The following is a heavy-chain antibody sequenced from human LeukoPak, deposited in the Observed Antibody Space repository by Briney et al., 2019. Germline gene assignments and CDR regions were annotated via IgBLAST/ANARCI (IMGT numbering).Heavy chain of an antibody. D-gene: IGHD5-18*01. J-gene: IGHJ6*03. V-gene: IGHV3-23*01. CDR2: ISDIT. CDR3: SKASRFGYNYGPREYFYYIDV. Sequence: PGGSLRLSCEASGFTFSNYAMSWVRQAPGQGLDWVSGISDITYYAASAKARFTISTASPKNTLYPQFNRLRAVYSLGYYWSKASRFGYNYGPREYFYYIDVRGKETTVTISS. CDR1: GFTFSNYA.